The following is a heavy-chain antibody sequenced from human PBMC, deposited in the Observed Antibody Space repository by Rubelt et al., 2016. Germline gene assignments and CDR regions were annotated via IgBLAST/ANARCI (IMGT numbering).Heavy chain of an antibody. Sequence: EVQLVESGGVVVQPGGSLRLSCAASGFTFDDYTMHWVRQAPGKGLEWVSLISWDGGSTYYADSVKGRFTISRDNSKNSLYLQMSSLRTEDTALDYCAKDNSAARTADYYYYGMDVWGQGTTVTVSS. V-gene: IGHV3-43*01. CDR1: GFTFDDYT. CDR3: AKDNSAARTADYYYYGMDV. D-gene: IGHD6-13*01. CDR2: ISWDGGST. J-gene: IGHJ6*02.